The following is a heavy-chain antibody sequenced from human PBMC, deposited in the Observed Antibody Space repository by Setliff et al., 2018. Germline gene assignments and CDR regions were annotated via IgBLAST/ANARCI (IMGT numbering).Heavy chain of an antibody. Sequence: GGSLRLSCAASGFTFSTYAMHWVRQAPGKGLEWVGYIFYDGSEKYYADSVKGRFTISRDNAKNSLYLLMKSVRVDDTAVYYCARSINGYQQRYDIWGQGALVTVSS. V-gene: IGHV3-33*08. CDR2: IFYDGSEK. J-gene: IGHJ4*02. D-gene: IGHD3-22*01. CDR1: GFTFSTYA. CDR3: ARSINGYQQRYDI.